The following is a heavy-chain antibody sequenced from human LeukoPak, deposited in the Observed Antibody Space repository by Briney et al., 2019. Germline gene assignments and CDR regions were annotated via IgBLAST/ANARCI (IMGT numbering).Heavy chain of an antibody. Sequence: SETLSLTCAVYGGSFSGYYWSWIRQPPGKGLECIGEIHHSGSTNYNPSLKSRVTLSVDTSKNQFSLKLSSVTAADTAVYYCARGAYYDFWSGYLTYYYYMDVWGKGTTVTVSS. V-gene: IGHV4-34*01. D-gene: IGHD3-3*01. J-gene: IGHJ6*03. CDR1: GGSFSGYY. CDR3: ARGAYYDFWSGYLTYYYYMDV. CDR2: IHHSGST.